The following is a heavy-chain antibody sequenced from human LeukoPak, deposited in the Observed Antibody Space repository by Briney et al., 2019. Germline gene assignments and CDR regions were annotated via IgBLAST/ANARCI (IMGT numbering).Heavy chain of an antibody. J-gene: IGHJ4*02. CDR1: GYTFTGYY. CDR2: TNPNTGGA. D-gene: IGHD1-26*01. V-gene: IGHV1-2*02. CDR3: ARGERSHYDY. Sequence: GASVNVACKASGYTFTGYYIHWVRQAPGQGLECMGCTNPNTGGANYAQKFQGRVIMTRDTSIRTAYMELTRLRSDDAAVYYCARGERSHYDYWGQGRLVTVSS.